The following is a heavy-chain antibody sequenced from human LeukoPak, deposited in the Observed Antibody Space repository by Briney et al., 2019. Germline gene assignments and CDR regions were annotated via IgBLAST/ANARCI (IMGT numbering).Heavy chain of an antibody. CDR2: IHYSGTT. Sequence: SETLSLTCTVSGVSIFSYYWNWIRQPPGQGLEWIGYIHYSGTTNYNPSLKSRVTISVDTSKSQFSLQLTSATAADTAIYYCATGRPIRYFDYWGRGTLLSVSS. J-gene: IGHJ4*02. D-gene: IGHD3-9*01. CDR3: ATGRPIRYFDY. V-gene: IGHV4-59*08. CDR1: GVSIFSYY.